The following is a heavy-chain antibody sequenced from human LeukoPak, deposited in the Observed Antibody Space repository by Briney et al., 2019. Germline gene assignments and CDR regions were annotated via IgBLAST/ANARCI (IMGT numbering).Heavy chain of an antibody. V-gene: IGHV3-21*01. CDR1: GFTFSSYS. CDR2: ISSSSSYI. J-gene: IGHJ4*02. CDR3: ARDKGSGWYFGY. Sequence: KAGGSLRLSCAASGFTFSSYSMNWVRQAPGKGLEWVSSISSSSSYIYYADSVKGRFTISRDNAKNSLYLQMNSLRAEDTAVYYCARDKGSGWYFGYWGQGTLVTVSS. D-gene: IGHD6-19*01.